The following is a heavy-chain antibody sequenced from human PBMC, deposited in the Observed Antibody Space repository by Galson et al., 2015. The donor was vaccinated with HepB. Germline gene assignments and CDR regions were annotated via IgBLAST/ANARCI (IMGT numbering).Heavy chain of an antibody. V-gene: IGHV3-23*01. CDR3: ARRGYSGTWTSTDY. Sequence: SLRLSCAASGFTFSNYAMSWVRQAPGKGLEWVSVIGGRGTMIYYADSVKGRFTISRDNSKNTVFLQMNSLRVDDTAVYYCARRGYSGTWTSTDYWGQGTLVTVSS. D-gene: IGHD6-13*01. CDR2: IGGRGTMI. CDR1: GFTFSNYA. J-gene: IGHJ4*02.